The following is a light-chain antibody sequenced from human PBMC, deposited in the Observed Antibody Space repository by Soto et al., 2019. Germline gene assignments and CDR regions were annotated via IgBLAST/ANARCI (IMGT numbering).Light chain of an antibody. Sequence: VMTQSPATLSVSPGERATLSCRASQSVSSNLAWYQQKPGQAPRLLIYGASNRATGIPARFSGSGSGTEFTLTISSLQPDDFATYYCQQYNSYSRTFGQGTKVDIK. CDR2: GAS. J-gene: IGKJ1*01. CDR1: QSVSSN. V-gene: IGKV3D-15*01. CDR3: QQYNSYSRT.